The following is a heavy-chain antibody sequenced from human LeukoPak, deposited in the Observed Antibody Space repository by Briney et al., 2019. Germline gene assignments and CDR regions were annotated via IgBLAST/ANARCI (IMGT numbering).Heavy chain of an antibody. D-gene: IGHD3-3*01. CDR3: ARVGYDFWSGYYTGGYYFDY. CDR1: SYTFTSYG. CDR2: ISAYNGNT. Sequence: ASVKVSCKASSYTFTSYGISWVRQAPGQGLELMGWISAYNGNTNYAQKLQGRATMTTDTSTSTAYMELRSLRSDDTAVYYCARVGYDFWSGYYTGGYYFDYWGQGTLVTVSS. V-gene: IGHV1-18*01. J-gene: IGHJ4*02.